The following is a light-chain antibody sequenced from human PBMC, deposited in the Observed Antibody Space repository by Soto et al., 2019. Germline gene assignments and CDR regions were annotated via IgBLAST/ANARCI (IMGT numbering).Light chain of an antibody. J-gene: IGKJ4*01. V-gene: IGKV1-5*03. CDR1: QSVNIW. CDR2: KSS. CDR3: QQYYDYPLT. Sequence: DIQMTQSPSTLSASVGDTVTITCRASQSVNIWLAWYQQKPGKAPKLLIYKSSNLQSGVPSRFSGSGSGAEFTLTISSLQPDDFAAYYCQQYYDYPLTFAGGTKVEIK.